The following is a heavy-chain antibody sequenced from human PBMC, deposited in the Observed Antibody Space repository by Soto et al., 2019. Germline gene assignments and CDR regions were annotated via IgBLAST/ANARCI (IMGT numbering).Heavy chain of an antibody. Sequence: QVQLVESGGGVVQPGRSLRLSCAASGFTFSSYAMHWVRQAPGKGLEWVAVISYDGSNKYYADSVKGRFTISRDNSKNTLYLQMNSLRAEDTAVYYCARSRVAGGMDVWGQGTTVTVSS. CDR3: ARSRVAGGMDV. V-gene: IGHV3-30-3*01. CDR2: ISYDGSNK. CDR1: GFTFSSYA. J-gene: IGHJ6*02. D-gene: IGHD2-2*01.